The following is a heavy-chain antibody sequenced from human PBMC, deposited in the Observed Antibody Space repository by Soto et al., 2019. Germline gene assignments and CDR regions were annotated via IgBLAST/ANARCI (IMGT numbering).Heavy chain of an antibody. J-gene: IGHJ4*02. D-gene: IGHD6-6*01. CDR1: GGSVNSDNFY. CDR2: IYYTGST. V-gene: IGHV4-61*01. Sequence: SETLSVTCTVSGGSVNSDNFYWSWIRQPPGRGLEWIGYIYYTGSTNYNPSLKSRVTISIDTSRNQFSLKLSSVTAADTAVYYCAREFSNSPEAFDSWGQGSLVTSPQ. CDR3: AREFSNSPEAFDS.